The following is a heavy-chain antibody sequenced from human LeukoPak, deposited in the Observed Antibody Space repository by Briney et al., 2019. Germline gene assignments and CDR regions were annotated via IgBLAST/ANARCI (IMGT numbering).Heavy chain of an antibody. V-gene: IGHV1-2*02. Sequence: ASVKVSCKASGYTFSGHYMHWVRQAPGQGLEWMGWINPNGDDTNYAQKFQGRVTMTRDTSISTAYVELNRLRADDTALYYCATDPPNPGIYYDYWGQGTLVTVSS. CDR3: ATDPPNPGIYYDY. J-gene: IGHJ4*02. D-gene: IGHD3-10*01. CDR2: INPNGDDT. CDR1: GYTFSGHY.